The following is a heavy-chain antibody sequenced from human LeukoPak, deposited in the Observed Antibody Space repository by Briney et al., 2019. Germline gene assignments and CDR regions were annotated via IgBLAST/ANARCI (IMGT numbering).Heavy chain of an antibody. Sequence: PGGSLRLSCAASGFSVSSYSMNCVRQAPGRGLEWCSHITASGTAMFYADSVKGRFTISRDNAKNSLYLQMNSLRDEATAVYYCASSGSYRFDYWGQGTLVTVSS. CDR3: ASSGSYRFDY. J-gene: IGHJ4*02. V-gene: IGHV3-48*02. D-gene: IGHD1-26*01. CDR2: ITASGTAM. CDR1: GFSVSSYS.